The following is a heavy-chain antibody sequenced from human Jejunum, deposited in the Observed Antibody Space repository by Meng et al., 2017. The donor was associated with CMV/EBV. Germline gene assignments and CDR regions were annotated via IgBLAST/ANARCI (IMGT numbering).Heavy chain of an antibody. Sequence: CKASGDTPTADFMFWVRQAPGQGLEWMGWINSHSGATQYAQKFQGRVTMTRDTSISTVYMDLSSLRSDDTADYYCLTYTSSAHSFGPWGQGTLVTVSS. V-gene: IGHV1-2*02. CDR1: GDTPTADF. CDR3: LTYTSSAHSFGP. D-gene: IGHD2-21*02. J-gene: IGHJ5*02. CDR2: INSHSGAT.